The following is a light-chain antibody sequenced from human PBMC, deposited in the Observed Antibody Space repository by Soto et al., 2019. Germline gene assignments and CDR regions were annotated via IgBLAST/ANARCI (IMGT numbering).Light chain of an antibody. J-gene: IGLJ1*01. CDR2: DFS. CDR1: SSDVGSYNS. CDR3: SSFTSSSSYV. Sequence: QSALAQPASVSGAPGQSRAISCTGTSSDVGSYNSVSWYQPYPGKAPTLMIHDFSNRLSGVSDRFSGSKSGNTSSLTISGLQAEDEADYYCSSFTSSSSYVVGSGTKVTVL. V-gene: IGLV2-14*03.